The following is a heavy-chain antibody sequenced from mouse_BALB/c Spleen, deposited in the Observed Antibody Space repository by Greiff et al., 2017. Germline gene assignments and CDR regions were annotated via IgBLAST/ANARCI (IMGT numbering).Heavy chain of an antibody. V-gene: IGHV5-6-4*01. Sequence: EVQLVESGGGLVKPGGSLKLSCAASGFTFSSYTMSWVRQTPEKRLEWVATISSGGSYTYYPDSVKGRFTISRDNAKNTLYLQMSSLKSEDTAMYYCTIYGYDGDYYAMDYWGQGTSVTVSS. CDR1: GFTFSSYT. D-gene: IGHD2-2*01. CDR2: ISSGGSYT. CDR3: TIYGYDGDYYAMDY. J-gene: IGHJ4*01.